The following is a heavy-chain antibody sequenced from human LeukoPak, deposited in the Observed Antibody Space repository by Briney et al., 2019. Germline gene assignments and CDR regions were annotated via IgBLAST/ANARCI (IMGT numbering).Heavy chain of an antibody. V-gene: IGHV3-9*01. D-gene: IGHD4-23*01. J-gene: IGHJ5*02. CDR3: AKAYLKGGNSGRWFDP. CDR2: ISWNSGSI. CDR1: GFIFDDYA. Sequence: GGSLRLSCAASGFIFDDYAMHWVRQAPGKGLEWVSGISWNSGSIGYADSVKGRFTISRDNAKNSLFLQMNSLRAEDTALYYCAKAYLKGGNSGRWFDPWGQGTLVAVSS.